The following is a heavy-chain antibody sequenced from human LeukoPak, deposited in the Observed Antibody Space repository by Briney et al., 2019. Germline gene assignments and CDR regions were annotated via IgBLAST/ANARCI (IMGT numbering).Heavy chain of an antibody. CDR1: GFIFPTYG. CDR3: AKDWSGDYNWSDP. Sequence: GGSLRLSCAASGFIFPTYGMHWVRQAPGKGLEWVACIYPDGNNKDYANSVKGRFIISRDNFKNILFLQMNSLRPEDTAVYYCAKDWSGDYNWSDPWGQGTLVTVSS. D-gene: IGHD3-3*01. J-gene: IGHJ5*02. CDR2: IYPDGNNK. V-gene: IGHV3-30*02.